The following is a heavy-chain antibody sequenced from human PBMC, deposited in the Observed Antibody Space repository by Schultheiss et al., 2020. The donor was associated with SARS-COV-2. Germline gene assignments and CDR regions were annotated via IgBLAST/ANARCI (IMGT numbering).Heavy chain of an antibody. CDR3: ARDQRSDYGDYVDGGGGGVDM. D-gene: IGHD4-17*01. J-gene: IGHJ3*02. CDR2: ISSSGSTI. CDR1: GFTFSQSR. V-gene: IGHV3-48*01. Sequence: GGSLRLSCAASGFTFSQSRMHWVRQAPGKGLEWVSYISSSGSTIYYADSVKGRFTISRDNSNNTLYLQMNSLRAEDTAVYYCARDQRSDYGDYVDGGGGGVDMWCQATMVTVSS.